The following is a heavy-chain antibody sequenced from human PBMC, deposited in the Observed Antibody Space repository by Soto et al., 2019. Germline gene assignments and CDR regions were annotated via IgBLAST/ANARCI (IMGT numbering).Heavy chain of an antibody. J-gene: IGHJ6*02. CDR2: IIPIFGTA. CDR3: AIRTYCSSTSCYVGGGSYGMDV. CDR1: GGTFSSYA. Sequence: QVQLVQSGAEVKKPGSSVKVSCKASGGTFSSYAISWVRQAPGQGLEWMGGIIPIFGTANYAQKFQGRVTITADKSTSTAYMELISLRSEDTDVYYCAIRTYCSSTSCYVGGGSYGMDVCGQGTTVTVSS. V-gene: IGHV1-69*06. D-gene: IGHD2-2*01.